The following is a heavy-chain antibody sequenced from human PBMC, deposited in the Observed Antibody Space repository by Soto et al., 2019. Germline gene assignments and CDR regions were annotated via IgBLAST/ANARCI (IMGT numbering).Heavy chain of an antibody. CDR2: ISGGGWQT. CDR1: GFTFNSYA. D-gene: IGHD3-9*01. J-gene: IGHJ2*01. V-gene: IGHV3-23*01. Sequence: EVRLMESGGGFLQPGGSQRLSCVASGFTFNSYAMSWVRQTPEKGLEWVSAISGGGWQTYYAESVQGRFTISRDNSKTTVYLHMKRLRAEDSGIYYCAKGRYFDASGGCANFWGRGTLVTVSS. CDR3: AKGRYFDASGGCANF.